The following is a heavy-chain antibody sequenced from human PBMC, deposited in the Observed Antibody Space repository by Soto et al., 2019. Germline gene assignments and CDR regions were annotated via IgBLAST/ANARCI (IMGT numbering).Heavy chain of an antibody. CDR3: GRGFRLKVDGYMVCR. Sequence: ESGGGVVQPGRSLRLSCAASGFSFSDYGMHWVRQSPGKGLEWVALIGYDASDRSYADSVKSRFTVSRDNSNNTLHLQMNLPRAEGTALLYLGRGFRLKVDGYMVCRWGQGALVTVSP. J-gene: IGHJ4*02. V-gene: IGHV3-33*01. D-gene: IGHD5-12*01. CDR1: GFSFSDYG. CDR2: IGYDASDR.